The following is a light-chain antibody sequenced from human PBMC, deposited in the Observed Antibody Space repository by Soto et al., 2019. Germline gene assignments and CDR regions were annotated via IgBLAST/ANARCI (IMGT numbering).Light chain of an antibody. CDR3: TSYTSSNTYV. V-gene: IGLV2-14*01. CDR1: SSDVGGYNY. Sequence: QSALTQPASVSGSPGQSITISCTGTSSDVGGYNYVSWYQQHPGKAPKPIIYDVSNRPSGISNRFSGSKSGITASLTISGLLPEDEADYYCTSYTSSNTYVFGTGTKVTVL. J-gene: IGLJ1*01. CDR2: DVS.